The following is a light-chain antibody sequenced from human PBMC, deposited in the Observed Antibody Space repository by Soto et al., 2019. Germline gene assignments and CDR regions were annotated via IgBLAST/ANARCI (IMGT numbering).Light chain of an antibody. J-gene: IGKJ2*01. Sequence: EIVLTQSPGTLSLSPGETATLSCRASQSVSSSYLAWYQQKPGQAPRLLVYGSYHRATGIADRFSGSGSGTDFTLTISRLEPEDFAVYYCQQYSSSYDTSLYTFGQGTKVGIK. CDR3: QQYSSSYDTSLYT. CDR1: QSVSSSY. V-gene: IGKV3-20*01. CDR2: GSY.